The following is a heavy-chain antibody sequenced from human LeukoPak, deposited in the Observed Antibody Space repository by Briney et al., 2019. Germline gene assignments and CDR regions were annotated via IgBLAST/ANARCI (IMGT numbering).Heavy chain of an antibody. Sequence: PSRTLSLTCAISGDSVSSNSAAWNWNRQSPSRGLEWLGKTHSRAKWYNDYAASAKSRSTINTATSKNQFSLQLNSVAPEDTAVYYYARGGSGGRAFDIWGQGTMVTVSS. D-gene: IGHD3-16*01. CDR1: GDSVSSNSAA. V-gene: IGHV6-1*01. CDR3: ARGGSGGRAFDI. J-gene: IGHJ3*02. CDR2: THSRAKWYN.